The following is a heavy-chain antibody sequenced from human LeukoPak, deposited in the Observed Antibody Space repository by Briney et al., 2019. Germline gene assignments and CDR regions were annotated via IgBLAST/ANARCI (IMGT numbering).Heavy chain of an antibody. CDR1: GGSISSYY. D-gene: IGHD2-15*01. V-gene: IGHV4-59*01. J-gene: IGHJ4*02. CDR2: IYYSGST. CDR3: ARETPGRGVDY. Sequence: SETLPLTCTVSGGSISSYYWSWIRQPPGKGLEWIGYIYYSGSTNYNPSLKSRVTISVDTSKNQFSLKLSSVTAADTAVYYCARETPGRGVDYWGQGTLVTVSS.